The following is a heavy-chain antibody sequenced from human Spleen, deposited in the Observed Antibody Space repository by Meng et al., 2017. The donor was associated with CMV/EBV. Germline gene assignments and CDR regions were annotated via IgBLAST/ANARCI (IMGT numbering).Heavy chain of an antibody. CDR3: AKTQLLWFGKSVV. J-gene: IGHJ4*02. Sequence: SETLSLTCTVSDYSISSGYYWGWIRQPPGKGLEWIGSFYHSGNTYYNPSLESRVTISVDTSKNFFSLNVSSVTAADTAVYYCAKTQLLWFGKSVVWGQGTLVTVSS. CDR1: DYSISSGYY. CDR2: FYHSGNT. V-gene: IGHV4-38-2*02. D-gene: IGHD3-10*01.